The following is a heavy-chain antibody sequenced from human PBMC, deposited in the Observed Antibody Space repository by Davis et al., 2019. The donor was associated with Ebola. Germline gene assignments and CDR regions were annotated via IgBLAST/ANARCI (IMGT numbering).Heavy chain of an antibody. J-gene: IGHJ6*02. CDR1: GFTFSSYA. Sequence: GESLKISCAASGFTFSSYAMSWVRQAPGKGLEWVSAISGSGGSTYYADSAKGRFTISRDNSKNTLYLQMNSLRAEDTAVYYCAKDEAYGDYLYYYGMDVWGQGTTVTVSS. CDR2: ISGSGGST. CDR3: AKDEAYGDYLYYYGMDV. V-gene: IGHV3-23*01. D-gene: IGHD4-17*01.